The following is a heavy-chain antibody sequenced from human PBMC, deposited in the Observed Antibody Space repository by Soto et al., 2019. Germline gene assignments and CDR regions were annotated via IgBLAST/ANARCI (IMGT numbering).Heavy chain of an antibody. D-gene: IGHD1-26*01. CDR1: GYTFTHFY. Sequence: ASVKVSCKASGYTFTHFYITWVRQAPGQGLEWMGAISPHNFNTNFAQKFQGRVTLTTDTSTNTAYMELRSLTSDDTAVYYCARGRTPIVGATDFDYWGQGTMVTVSS. V-gene: IGHV1-18*01. J-gene: IGHJ4*02. CDR3: ARGRTPIVGATDFDY. CDR2: ISPHNFNT.